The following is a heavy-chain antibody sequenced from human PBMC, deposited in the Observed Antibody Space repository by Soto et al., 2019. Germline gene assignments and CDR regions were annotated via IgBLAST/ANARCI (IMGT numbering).Heavy chain of an antibody. CDR3: ASIWFGDFDY. Sequence: SETLSLTCAVSGGSISTSNWWSWVRQPPGKGLEWIGYFHSSGATYKDPSLKSRVTISVDTSKNQISLKLDSVTAADTAVYYCASIWFGDFDYWGHGTLVTVSS. CDR1: GGSISTSNW. D-gene: IGHD3-10*01. V-gene: IGHV4-4*02. J-gene: IGHJ4*01. CDR2: FHSSGAT.